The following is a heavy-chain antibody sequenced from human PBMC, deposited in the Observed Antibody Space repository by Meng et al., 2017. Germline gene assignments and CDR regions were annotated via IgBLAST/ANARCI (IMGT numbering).Heavy chain of an antibody. CDR2: IDPNNDNT. Sequence: SGENEAGVYVQSSFKRSCYTFSAFSIQWMHKARGQGPEGMGLIDPNNDNTHDEKNFQGRVTMNSATSISTVYMELNGLSSDDTAVYYCARDEDISAAGKLSGDYWGQGTLVTVSS. J-gene: IGHJ4*02. V-gene: IGHV1-2*06. CDR1: CYTFSAFS. CDR3: ARDEDISAAGKLSGDY. D-gene: IGHD6-13*01.